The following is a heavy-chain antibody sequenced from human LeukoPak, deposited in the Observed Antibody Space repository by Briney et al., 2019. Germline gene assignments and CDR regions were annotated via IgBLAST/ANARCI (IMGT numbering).Heavy chain of an antibody. CDR1: GGSFSGYY. V-gene: IGHV4-34*01. Sequence: PSETLSLTCAVYGGSFSGYYWSWIRQPPGKGLEWIGEINHSGSTNYNPSLKSRVTISVDTSKNQFSLKLSSVTAADTAVYYCARGVWFGDHSGSDYWGQGTLVTVSS. J-gene: IGHJ4*02. D-gene: IGHD3-10*01. CDR2: INHSGST. CDR3: ARGVWFGDHSGSDY.